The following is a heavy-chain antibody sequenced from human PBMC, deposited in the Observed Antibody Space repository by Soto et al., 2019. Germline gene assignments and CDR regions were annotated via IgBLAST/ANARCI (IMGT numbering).Heavy chain of an antibody. D-gene: IGHD6-13*01. CDR2: IIPIFGTA. CDR1: GGTFSSYA. J-gene: IGHJ5*02. CDR3: ARDQAAAASAWLDP. V-gene: IGHV1-69*13. Sequence: ASVKVSCKASGGTFSSYAISWVRQAPGQGLEWMGGIIPIFGTANYAQKFQGRVTITADESTSTAYMELSSLRSEDTAVYYCARDQAAAASAWLDPWGQGAMVTVYS.